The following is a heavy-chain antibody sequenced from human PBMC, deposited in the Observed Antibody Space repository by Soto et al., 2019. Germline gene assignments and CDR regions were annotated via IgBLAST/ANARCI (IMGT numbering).Heavy chain of an antibody. Sequence: GESLKISCKGSGYSFTSYWIGWVRQMPGKGLEWMGIIYPGDSDTRYSPSFQGQVTISADKSISTAYLQWSSLKASDTAMYYCATNAPSADNDNQSKYRNTIRYYYGMDVWGQGTTVTVSS. V-gene: IGHV5-51*01. D-gene: IGHD3-16*02. CDR2: IYPGDSDT. J-gene: IGHJ6*02. CDR3: ATNAPSADNDNQSKYRNTIRYYYGMDV. CDR1: GYSFTSYW.